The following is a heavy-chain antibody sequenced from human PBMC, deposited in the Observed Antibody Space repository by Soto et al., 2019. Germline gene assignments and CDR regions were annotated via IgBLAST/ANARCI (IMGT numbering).Heavy chain of an antibody. CDR1: GFTFTGHY. CDR2: INPNSGGT. Sequence: ASVKVSCKASGFTFTGHYIHWVRQAPGQGLEWMGWINPNSGGTSYAQKFQGRLTMTTDTSITTAYMELSRLSSDDTAFYYCARYGYSSSSGGTYYYYYYGMDVWGQGTTVTVSS. V-gene: IGHV1-2*02. J-gene: IGHJ6*02. D-gene: IGHD6-6*01. CDR3: ARYGYSSSSGGTYYYYYYGMDV.